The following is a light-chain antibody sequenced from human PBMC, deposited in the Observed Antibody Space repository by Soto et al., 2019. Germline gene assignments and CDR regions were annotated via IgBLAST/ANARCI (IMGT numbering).Light chain of an antibody. CDR2: DAS. CDR3: QQYDNLPL. Sequence: EIQNPPDTSSLSAPIHDIVTITRQASQNISTYLNWYQQKPGQAPKLLISDASNLETGVPSRFSGSGSGTDFTFTISSLQPEDSAPYYCQQYDNLPLFGGGTKVEIK. V-gene: IGKV1-33*01. CDR1: QNISTY. J-gene: IGKJ4*01.